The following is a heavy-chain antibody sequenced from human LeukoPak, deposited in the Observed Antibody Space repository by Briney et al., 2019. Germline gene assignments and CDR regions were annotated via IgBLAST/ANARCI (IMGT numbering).Heavy chain of an antibody. CDR1: GFTFSSYG. D-gene: IGHD7-27*01. J-gene: IGHJ4*02. V-gene: IGHV3-30*02. Sequence: GGSLRLSCAASGFTFSSYGMHWVRQAPGKGLEWVAFIRYDGSNKYYADSVKGRFTISRDNSKNTLYLQMNSLRAEDTAVYYCAKDPAFNCGDPEGYFDYWGQGTLVTVSS. CDR2: IRYDGSNK. CDR3: AKDPAFNCGDPEGYFDY.